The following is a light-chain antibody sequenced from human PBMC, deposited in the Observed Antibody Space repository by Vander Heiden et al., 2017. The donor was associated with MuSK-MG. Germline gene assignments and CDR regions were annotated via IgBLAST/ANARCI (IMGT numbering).Light chain of an antibody. CDR2: GNS. CDR3: KSYDSSLSGYV. V-gene: IGLV1-40*01. J-gene: IGLJ1*01. CDR1: SSNIGAGYD. Sequence: QSVLPPPPSVSGAPGQRVTISCTGSSSNIGAGYDVHWYQQLPGTAPKLLIYGNSNRPSGVPDRFSGSKSGTSASLAITGLQAEDEADYYCKSYDSSLSGYVFGTGTKVTVL.